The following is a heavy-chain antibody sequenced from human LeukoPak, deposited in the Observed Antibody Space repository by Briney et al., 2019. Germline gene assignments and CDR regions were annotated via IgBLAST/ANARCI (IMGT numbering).Heavy chain of an antibody. J-gene: IGHJ4*02. CDR1: GYTFTSYG. D-gene: IGHD3-22*01. CDR3: ARDILYYYDSSGYRPFDY. V-gene: IGHV1-18*01. CDR2: ISAYNGNT. Sequence: GASVKVSCKASGYTFTSYGISWVRQAPGQGLEWMGWISAYNGNTNYAQKLQGRVTMTTDTFTSTAYMELRSLRSDDTAVYYCARDILYYYDSSGYRPFDYWGQGTLVTVSS.